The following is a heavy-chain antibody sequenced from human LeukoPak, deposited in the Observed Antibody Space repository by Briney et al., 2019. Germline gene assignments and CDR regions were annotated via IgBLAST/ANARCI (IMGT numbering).Heavy chain of an antibody. V-gene: IGHV3-7*01. D-gene: IGHD3-22*01. CDR2: IKQDGSEK. Sequence: GGSLRLSCAASGFTFSSYWMSWVRQAPGKGLEWVANIKQDGSEKYYVDSVKGRFTISRDNAKNSLYLQMNSLRAEDTAVYYCAREDSSGYYPYYFDYWGQGTLVTVSS. CDR1: GFTFSSYW. CDR3: AREDSSGYYPYYFDY. J-gene: IGHJ4*02.